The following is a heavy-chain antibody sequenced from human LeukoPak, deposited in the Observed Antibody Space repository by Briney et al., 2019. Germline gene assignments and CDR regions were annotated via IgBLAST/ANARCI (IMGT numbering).Heavy chain of an antibody. Sequence: GSLRLSCAASGFTFSSYAMNWVRQAPGKGLEWVSIISGSGDNTYYTDSVKGRFTISRDNSKNTLYLQMNSLRAEDTAVYYCARGGSSSSGYYFDYWAQGTLVTVSS. CDR3: ARGGSSSSGYYFDY. CDR1: GFTFSSYA. D-gene: IGHD6-6*01. CDR2: ISGSGDNT. J-gene: IGHJ4*02. V-gene: IGHV3-23*01.